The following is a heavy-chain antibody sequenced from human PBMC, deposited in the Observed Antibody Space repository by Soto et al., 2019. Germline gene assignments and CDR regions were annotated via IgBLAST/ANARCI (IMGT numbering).Heavy chain of an antibody. D-gene: IGHD4-4*01. J-gene: IGHJ6*02. Sequence: QVQLVQSGAEVKKPGSSVKVSCKASGGTFSSYAISWVRQAPGQGLEWMGGIIPIFGTANYAQKFQGRVTITADEPTSTAYMELSSLRSEDTAVYYCARDEGTVTPSWNGMDVWGQGTTVTVSS. CDR3: ARDEGTVTPSWNGMDV. CDR1: GGTFSSYA. CDR2: IIPIFGTA. V-gene: IGHV1-69*12.